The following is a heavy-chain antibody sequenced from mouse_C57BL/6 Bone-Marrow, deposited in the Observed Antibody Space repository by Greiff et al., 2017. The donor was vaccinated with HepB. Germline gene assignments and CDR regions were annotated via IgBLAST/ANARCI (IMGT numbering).Heavy chain of an antibody. CDR3: AREEGLTGTDFDY. J-gene: IGHJ2*01. V-gene: IGHV3-6*01. CDR1: GYSITSGYY. CDR2: ISYDGSN. D-gene: IGHD4-1*01. Sequence: DVKLQESGPGLVKPSQSLSLTCSVTGYSITSGYYWNWIRQFPGNKLEWMGYISYDGSNNYNPSLKNRISITRDTSKNQFFLKLNSVTTEDTATYYGAREEGLTGTDFDYWGQGTTLTVSS.